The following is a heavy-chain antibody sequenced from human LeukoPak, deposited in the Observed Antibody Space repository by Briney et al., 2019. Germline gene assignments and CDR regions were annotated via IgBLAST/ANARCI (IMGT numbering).Heavy chain of an antibody. CDR1: GYTFTGYY. V-gene: IGHV1-2*02. D-gene: IGHD4-17*01. J-gene: IGHJ6*03. Sequence: GASVKVSYKASGYTFTGYYMHWVRQAPGQGLEWMGWINPNSGGTNYAQKFQGRVTMTRDTSISTAYMELSRLRSDDTAVYYCARVGGKYGDPYYYMDVWGKGTTVTVSS. CDR3: ARVGGKYGDPYYYMDV. CDR2: INPNSGGT.